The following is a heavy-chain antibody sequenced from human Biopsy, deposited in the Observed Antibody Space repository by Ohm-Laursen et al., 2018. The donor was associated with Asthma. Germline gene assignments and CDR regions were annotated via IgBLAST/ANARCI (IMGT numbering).Heavy chain of an antibody. J-gene: IGHJ4*02. V-gene: IGHV1-69*13. CDR1: GGTFNTYV. CDR2: INSVFGTT. CDR3: ARKAGSCISRTCDSLDF. D-gene: IGHD2-2*01. Sequence: SVKVSCKSLGGTFNTYVIGWGRQAPGQGLEWMGGINSVFGTTTYPQKFQARVTITADDSTSTVCMELSSLRSEETAVYYCARKAGSCISRTCDSLDFWGQGTLVTVSS.